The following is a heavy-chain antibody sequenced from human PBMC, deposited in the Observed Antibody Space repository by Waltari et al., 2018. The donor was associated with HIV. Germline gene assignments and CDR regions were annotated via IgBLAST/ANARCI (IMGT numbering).Heavy chain of an antibody. D-gene: IGHD2-8*01. J-gene: IGHJ5*02. V-gene: IGHV1-69*11. CDR1: GGTFTTYA. CDR3: AREWPGVDGAGWNWFDP. Sequence: QLVQSGAEVKKPGSSVKVSCQASGGTFTTYAVTWLRQAPGQGLEWMGRITPILDSSNDAEHFQGRVTLTADVFTSTAYLELSSLTFEDTAVYFCAREWPGVDGAGWNWFDPWGQGTLVTVSS. CDR2: ITPILDSS.